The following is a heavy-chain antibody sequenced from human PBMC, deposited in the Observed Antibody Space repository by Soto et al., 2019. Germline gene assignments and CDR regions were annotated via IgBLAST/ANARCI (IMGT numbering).Heavy chain of an antibody. V-gene: IGHV1-46*03. CDR2: INPSGGST. CDR3: ARGGNYDFLNGYYTFDAFDI. J-gene: IGHJ3*02. CDR1: GYSFTTYY. Sequence: ASVKVSCKASGYSFTTYYIHWVRQAPGQGLEWMGIINPSGGSTSYAQKFQGRVTMTRDTSTSTVYMELSSLRSEDTAVYYCARGGNYDFLNGYYTFDAFDICGQVKMVTVSS. D-gene: IGHD3-3*01.